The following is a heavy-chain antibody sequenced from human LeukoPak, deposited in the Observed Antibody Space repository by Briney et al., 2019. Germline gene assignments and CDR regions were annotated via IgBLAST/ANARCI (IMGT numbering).Heavy chain of an antibody. D-gene: IGHD3-10*01. J-gene: IGHJ4*02. CDR3: ARVDYGSGSYYSFDY. CDR2: IYHSGTT. Sequence: SETLSLTCTVSGYSISSGYYWGWIRQPPGKGLEWIGSIYHSGTTYYNPSLKSRVTISVDTSKNRFSLKLSSVTAADTAVYYCARVDYGSGSYYSFDYWGQGTLVTVSS. CDR1: GYSISSGYY. V-gene: IGHV4-38-2*02.